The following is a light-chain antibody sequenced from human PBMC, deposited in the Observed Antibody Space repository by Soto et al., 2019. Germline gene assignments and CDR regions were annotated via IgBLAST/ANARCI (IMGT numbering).Light chain of an antibody. Sequence: QSALTQPASVSGSPGQSITISCTGTSSDVGGYKYVSWYQHHPGKAPKLMIYEVSNRPSGVSNRFSGSKSGNTASLTISGLQTEDEADYYCSSYTSSATLLFGGGTKLTVL. CDR1: SSDVGGYKY. J-gene: IGLJ2*01. CDR2: EVS. CDR3: SSYTSSATLL. V-gene: IGLV2-14*01.